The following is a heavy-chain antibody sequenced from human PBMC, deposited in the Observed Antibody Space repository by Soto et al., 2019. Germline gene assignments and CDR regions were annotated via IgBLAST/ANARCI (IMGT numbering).Heavy chain of an antibody. D-gene: IGHD3-3*01. Sequence: VQLVESGGGLVQPGGSLRLSCAASGFTFISYEMNWVRQAPGKGLEWVSYISGSGGTIYYADSVKGRFTISRDNGKSSLYLQMNSLRAEDTAVYYCARATNYDFWSDYTYFDYWGQGTLVTVSS. J-gene: IGHJ4*02. CDR3: ARATNYDFWSDYTYFDY. CDR1: GFTFISYE. V-gene: IGHV3-48*03. CDR2: ISGSGGTI.